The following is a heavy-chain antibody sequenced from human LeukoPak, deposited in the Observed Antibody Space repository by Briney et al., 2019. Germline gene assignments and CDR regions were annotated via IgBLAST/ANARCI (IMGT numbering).Heavy chain of an antibody. CDR3: ARRAGSNWYMDY. CDR1: GLTFSSYG. D-gene: IGHD6-13*01. CDR2: ISYDGSNK. Sequence: GGSLRLSCAASGLTFSSYGMHWVRQAPGKGLEWVAVISYDGSNKYYADSVKGRFTISRDNSKNTLYLQMGSLRAEDMAVYYCARRAGSNWYMDYWGQGALVTVSS. V-gene: IGHV3-30*03. J-gene: IGHJ4*02.